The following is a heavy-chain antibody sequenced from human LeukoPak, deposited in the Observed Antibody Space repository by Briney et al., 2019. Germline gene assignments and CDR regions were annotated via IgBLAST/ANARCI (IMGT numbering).Heavy chain of an antibody. CDR1: GGSISSSSYY. D-gene: IGHD3-22*01. CDR3: ARETGRYYDNSGIFDY. V-gene: IGHV4-39*07. J-gene: IGHJ4*02. CDR2: IYYSGST. Sequence: SETLSLTCTVSGGSISSSSYYWGWIRQPPGKGLEWIGSIYYSGSTYYNPSLKSRVTISVDTSKNQFSLKLSSVTAADTAVYYCARETGRYYDNSGIFDYWGQGTLVTVSS.